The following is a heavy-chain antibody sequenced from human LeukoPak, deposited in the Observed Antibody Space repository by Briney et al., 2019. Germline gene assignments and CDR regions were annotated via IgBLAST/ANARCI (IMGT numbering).Heavy chain of an antibody. J-gene: IGHJ4*02. CDR3: ARARADPGSGGGYCLFDY. V-gene: IGHV4-34*01. D-gene: IGHD2-21*02. CDR2: INHSGST. Sequence: PSETLSLTCAVYGGSFSGYYWSWIRQPPGKGLEWIGEINHSGSTNYNPSLKSRVTISVDTSKNQFSLKLSSVTAADTAVYYCARARADPGSGGGYCLFDYWGQGTLVSVSS. CDR1: GGSFSGYY.